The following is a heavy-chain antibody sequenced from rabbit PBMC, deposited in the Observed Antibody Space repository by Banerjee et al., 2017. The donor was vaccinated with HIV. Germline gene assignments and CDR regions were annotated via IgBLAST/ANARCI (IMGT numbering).Heavy chain of an antibody. Sequence: QSLEESGGGLVQPGASLTLTCTASGFSFSSSYYMGWVRQAPGKGLEYIGFINTGGTTWYASWAKGRFTISKTSSTTVTLQMTSLTVADTATYFCARDGGYTYDYALNLWGQGTLVTVS. J-gene: IGHJ4*01. D-gene: IGHD6-1*01. CDR2: INTGGTT. CDR3: ARDGGYTYDYALNL. CDR1: GFSFSSSYY. V-gene: IGHV1S40*01.